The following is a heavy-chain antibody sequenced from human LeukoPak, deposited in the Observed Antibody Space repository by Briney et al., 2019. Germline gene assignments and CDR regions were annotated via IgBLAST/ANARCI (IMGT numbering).Heavy chain of an antibody. CDR2: IYYSGST. D-gene: IGHD2/OR15-2a*01. CDR1: AGSISSYY. J-gene: IGHJ3*02. CDR3: ARDFSTFLDI. Sequence: PSETLSLTCTVSAGSISSYYWGWIRQPPGKGLEWIGSIYYSGSTYYNPSLKSRVTISVDTSKNQFSLKLSSVTAADTAVYYCARDFSTFLDIWGQGTMVTVSS. V-gene: IGHV4-39*07.